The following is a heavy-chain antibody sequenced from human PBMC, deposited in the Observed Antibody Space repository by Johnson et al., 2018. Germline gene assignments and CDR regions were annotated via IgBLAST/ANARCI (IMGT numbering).Heavy chain of an antibody. Sequence: VQLREAGGGVVQPGRSLRLSCAASGFTFDDYAMHWVRQAPGKGLEWVSGISWNSGSIGYADSVKGRFTISRDNAKNSLYLQMNSLSAEDTALYHCARSRGSYSESKGYFDLWGRGTLVTVSS. CDR1: GFTFDDYA. CDR2: ISWNSGSI. V-gene: IGHV3-9*01. CDR3: ARSRGSYSESKGYFDL. J-gene: IGHJ2*01. D-gene: IGHD1-26*01.